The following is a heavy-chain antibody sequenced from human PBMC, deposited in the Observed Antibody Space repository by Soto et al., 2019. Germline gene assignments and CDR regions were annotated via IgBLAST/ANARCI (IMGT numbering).Heavy chain of an antibody. Sequence: GGSLRLSCAASGFTFSNAWLNWVRQAPGKGLEWVGRIKSKTDGGTADYAAPVKARFTISRDDSRNTLYLQMNSLKTEDTAVYYCTTDPNYAGTFNYYFDYWGQGTLVTVSS. J-gene: IGHJ4*02. V-gene: IGHV3-15*07. CDR3: TTDPNYAGTFNYYFDY. CDR1: GFTFSNAW. CDR2: IKSKTDGGTA. D-gene: IGHD2-2*01.